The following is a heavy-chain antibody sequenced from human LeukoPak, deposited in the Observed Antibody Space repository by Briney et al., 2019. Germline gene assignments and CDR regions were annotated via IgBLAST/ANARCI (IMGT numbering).Heavy chain of an antibody. CDR3: AKAPVTSCRGAYCYPFDS. Sequence: GGSLRLSCAASGFTFSSYAMSWVRQAPGKGLEWVSAISGSGGSAYYADSVKGLFTISRDKSKNTVYLQMNTLISEDAAVYFCAKAPVTSCRGAYCYPFDSWGQGTLVTVSS. J-gene: IGHJ4*02. CDR2: ISGSGGSA. D-gene: IGHD2-21*01. CDR1: GFTFSSYA. V-gene: IGHV3-23*01.